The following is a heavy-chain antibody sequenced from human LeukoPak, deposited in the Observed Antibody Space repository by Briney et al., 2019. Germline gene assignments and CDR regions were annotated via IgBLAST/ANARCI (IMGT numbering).Heavy chain of an antibody. J-gene: IGHJ4*02. CDR2: ISSNGDNT. CDR1: GFTFSTYV. Sequence: GGSLRLSCSVSGFTFSTYVMHWVRQAPGEGLEYVSAISSNGDNTYYADSVKGRFTISRDNSKNTLYLQMNSLRADDTAVYYCVRGTGDWGQGTLVTVSS. V-gene: IGHV3-64D*06. CDR3: VRGTGD.